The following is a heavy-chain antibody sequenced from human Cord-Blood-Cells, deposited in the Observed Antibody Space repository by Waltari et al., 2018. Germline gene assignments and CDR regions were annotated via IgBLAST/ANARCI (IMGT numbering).Heavy chain of an antibody. CDR2: ISYDGSKK. CDR3: AKDQTGTLDY. D-gene: IGHD1-1*01. J-gene: IGHJ4*02. CDR1: GFTFSSYG. Sequence: QVQLVESGGGVVQPGRSLRLSCAASGFTFSSYGMHWVRQAPGKGLGCVAVISYDGSKKYYADYVKGRFTIARDNSKNTLYLQMNSLRAEDTAVYYCAKDQTGTLDYWGQGTLVTVSS. V-gene: IGHV3-30*18.